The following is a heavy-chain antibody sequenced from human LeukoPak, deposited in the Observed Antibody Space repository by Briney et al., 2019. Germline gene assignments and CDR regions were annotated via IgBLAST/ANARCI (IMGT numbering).Heavy chain of an antibody. D-gene: IGHD6-19*01. Sequence: SETLSLTCAVYGGSFSGYYWSWIRQPPGKGLEWIGEINHSGSTNYKPSLKSRVTISVDTSKTQFSLKLSSVTAADTAVYYCARTITGYSSGWSAGGAFDIWGQGTMVTVSS. J-gene: IGHJ3*02. CDR2: INHSGST. CDR1: GGSFSGYY. V-gene: IGHV4-34*01. CDR3: ARTITGYSSGWSAGGAFDI.